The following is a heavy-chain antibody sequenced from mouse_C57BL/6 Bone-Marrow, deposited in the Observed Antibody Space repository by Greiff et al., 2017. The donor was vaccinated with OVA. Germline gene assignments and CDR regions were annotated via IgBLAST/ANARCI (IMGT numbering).Heavy chain of an antibody. CDR3: ARVPTGYIDY. Sequence: EVKLVESGGGLVKPGGSLKLSCAASGFTFSSYAMSWVRQTPEKRLEWVATISDGGSYTYYPDNVKGRFTISRDHAKNNLYLQLSHLKSEDTAMYYCARVPTGYIDYWGQGTTLTVSS. CDR2: ISDGGSYT. J-gene: IGHJ2*01. D-gene: IGHD4-1*02. CDR1: GFTFSSYA. V-gene: IGHV5-4*03.